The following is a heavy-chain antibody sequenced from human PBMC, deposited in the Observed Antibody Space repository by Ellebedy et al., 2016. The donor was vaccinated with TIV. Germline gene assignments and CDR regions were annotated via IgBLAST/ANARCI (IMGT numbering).Heavy chain of an antibody. D-gene: IGHD3-10*01. CDR3: ASWFGGVNY. V-gene: IGHV3-66*01. CDR2: IYSGGTT. Sequence: GGSLRLSCEVSGFTVSNNYMTWVRQAPGKGLEWVSVIYSGGTTYYADSVRGRFTISRDSSKNTLYLQMNSLRAEDTAVYYCASWFGGVNYWGQGTLVTVSS. J-gene: IGHJ4*02. CDR1: GFTVSNNY.